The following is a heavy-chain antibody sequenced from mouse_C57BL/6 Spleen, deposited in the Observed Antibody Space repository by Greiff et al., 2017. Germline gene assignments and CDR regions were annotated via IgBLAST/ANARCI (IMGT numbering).Heavy chain of an antibody. D-gene: IGHD1-1*01. CDR3: ARRDGNRYAWYFDV. CDR1: GYTFTSYW. J-gene: IGHJ1*03. Sequence: VQLQQPGADLVRPGTSVKLSCKASGYTFTSYWMHWVQQRPGQGLEWIGVIDPSDSYTNYKQKFKGKATFTVDTTSSTAYMQLSSLTSEDSAVYYCARRDGNRYAWYFDVWGTGTTVTVSS. V-gene: IGHV1-59*01. CDR2: IDPSDSYT.